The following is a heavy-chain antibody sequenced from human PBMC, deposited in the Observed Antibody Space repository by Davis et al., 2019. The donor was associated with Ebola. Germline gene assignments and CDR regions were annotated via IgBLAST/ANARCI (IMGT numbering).Heavy chain of an antibody. CDR1: GFTFSSYS. J-gene: IGHJ6*04. D-gene: IGHD4-11*01. Sequence: GESLKISCAASGFTFSSYSMNWVRQAPGKGLEWVSYISSSGSTIYYADSVKGRFTISRDNAKNSLYLQMNSLRAEDTAVYYCARLYSNRDLGRYYYYYGMDVWGKGTTVTVSS. CDR2: ISSSGSTI. V-gene: IGHV3-48*04. CDR3: ARLYSNRDLGRYYYYYGMDV.